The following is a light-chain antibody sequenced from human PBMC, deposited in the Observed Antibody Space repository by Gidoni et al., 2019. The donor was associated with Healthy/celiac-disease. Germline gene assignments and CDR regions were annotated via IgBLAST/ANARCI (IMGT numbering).Light chain of an antibody. V-gene: IGKV3-15*01. Sequence: EIVMTQSPATLSVSPGERATLPCRASQSVSSNLAWYQQKPGQAPRLLIYGASTRATGIPARFSGSGSGTEFTLTISSLQSEDFAVYYCQQYNNWPRGAFGGXTKVEIK. CDR2: GAS. CDR3: QQYNNWPRGA. J-gene: IGKJ4*01. CDR1: QSVSSN.